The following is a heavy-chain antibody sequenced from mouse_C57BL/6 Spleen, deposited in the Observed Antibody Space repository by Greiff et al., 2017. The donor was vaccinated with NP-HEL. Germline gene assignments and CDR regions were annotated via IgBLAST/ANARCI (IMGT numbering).Heavy chain of an antibody. CDR3: ARWTTDYAMDY. CDR2: IDPSDSET. CDR1: GYTFTSYW. D-gene: IGHD1-1*01. J-gene: IGHJ4*01. Sequence: QVQLQQPGAELVRPGSSVKLSCKASGYTFTSYWMHWVKQRPIQGLEWIGNIDPSDSETHYNQKFKDKATLTVDKSSSTAYMQLSSLTSEDSAVYYCARWTTDYAMDYWGQGTSVTVSS. V-gene: IGHV1-52*01.